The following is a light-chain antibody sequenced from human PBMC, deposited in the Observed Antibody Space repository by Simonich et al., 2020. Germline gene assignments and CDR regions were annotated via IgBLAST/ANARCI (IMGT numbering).Light chain of an antibody. V-gene: IGLV1-51*01. CDR1: SSNIGNNY. CDR2: DKN. CDR3: GTWDSSLSAGV. Sequence: QSVLTQPPSVSAAPGQKVTISCSGSSSNIGNNYVSWYQQLPGTAPKLLIYDKNKRPSRIPDRFSGSKSGTSATLGITGLQTGDEADYYCGTWDSSLSAGVFGGGTKLTVL. J-gene: IGLJ3*02.